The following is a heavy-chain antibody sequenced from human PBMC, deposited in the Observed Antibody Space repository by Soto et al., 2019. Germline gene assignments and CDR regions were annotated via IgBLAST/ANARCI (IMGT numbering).Heavy chain of an antibody. D-gene: IGHD2-15*01. J-gene: IGHJ6*02. Sequence: GGPVKVSFKASGYTCTSYGISWLRHAAGQGLEWMGWISAYNGNTNYAQKLQGRVTMTTDTSTSTAYMELRSLRSDDTAVYYCARDLGVVVAATRGYYGMDVWGQGTTVTVSS. CDR1: GYTCTSYG. CDR2: ISAYNGNT. CDR3: ARDLGVVVAATRGYYGMDV. V-gene: IGHV1-18*01.